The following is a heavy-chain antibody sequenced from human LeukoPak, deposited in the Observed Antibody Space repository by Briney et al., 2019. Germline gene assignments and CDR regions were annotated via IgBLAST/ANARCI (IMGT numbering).Heavy chain of an antibody. D-gene: IGHD2-15*01. CDR1: GFTVSSNY. Sequence: TGGSLRLSCAASGFTVSSNYMSWVRQAPGKGLEWVSSISSSSYIYYADSVKGRFTISRDNAKNSLYLQMNSLRAEDTAVYYCARGVTGYCSGGSCPNYYYYYYMDVWGKGTTVTVSS. CDR3: ARGVTGYCSGGSCPNYYYYYYMDV. J-gene: IGHJ6*03. V-gene: IGHV3-69-1*01. CDR2: ISSSSYI.